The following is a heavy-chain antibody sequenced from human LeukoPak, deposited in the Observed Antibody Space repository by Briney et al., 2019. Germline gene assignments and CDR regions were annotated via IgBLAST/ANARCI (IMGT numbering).Heavy chain of an antibody. CDR3: ARELSGIDAFDI. V-gene: IGHV3-64*01. CDR2: ISSNGGST. J-gene: IGHJ3*02. Sequence: PGGSLRLSCAASGFTFSSYAMHWVRQAPGKGLEYVSAISSNGGSTYYANSVKGRFTISRDNSKNTLYLQMGSLRAEDTAVYYCARELSGIDAFDIWGQGTMVTVSS. CDR1: GFTFSSYA.